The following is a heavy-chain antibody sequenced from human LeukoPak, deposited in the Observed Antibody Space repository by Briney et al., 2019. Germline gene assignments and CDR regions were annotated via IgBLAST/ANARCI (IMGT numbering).Heavy chain of an antibody. CDR3: ATESSPEYSRSYNWFDP. J-gene: IGHJ5*02. Sequence: ASVKVSCKVSGYTLTELSMHWVRQAPGKRLEWMGGFDPEDGETIYAQKFQGRVTMTEDTSTDTAYMELSSLRSEDTAVYYCATESSPEYSRSYNWFDPWGQGTLVTVSS. CDR2: FDPEDGET. V-gene: IGHV1-24*01. CDR1: GYTLTELS. D-gene: IGHD6-6*01.